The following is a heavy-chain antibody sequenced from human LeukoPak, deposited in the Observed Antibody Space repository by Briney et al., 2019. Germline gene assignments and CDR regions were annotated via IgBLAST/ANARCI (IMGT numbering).Heavy chain of an antibody. CDR1: GYTFTGYY. D-gene: IGHD2-15*01. J-gene: IGHJ4*02. CDR3: ARLPYCSGGSCYYFDY. V-gene: IGHV1-2*02. CDR2: INPNSGGT. Sequence: GASVKVSCKASGYTFTGYYMHWVRQAPGQGLEWMGWINPNSGGTNYAQKFQGRVTMTRDTSISTAYMELSRLRSDDTAVYYCARLPYCSGGSCYYFDYWGQGTLVTVSS.